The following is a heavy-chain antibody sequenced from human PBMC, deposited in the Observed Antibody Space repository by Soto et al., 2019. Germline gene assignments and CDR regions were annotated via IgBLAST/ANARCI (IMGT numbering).Heavy chain of an antibody. CDR1: GFTFSSYW. D-gene: IGHD3-9*01. V-gene: IGHV3-7*04. CDR3: ARAVYDILTGYYSFLGSQDYYYYMDV. CDR2: IKQDGSEK. Sequence: PGGSLRLSCAASGFTFSSYWMSWVRQAPGKGLEWVANIKQDGSEKYYVDSVKGRFTISRDNAKNSLYLQMNSLRAEDTAVYYCARAVYDILTGYYSFLGSQDYYYYMDVWGKGTTVTVSS. J-gene: IGHJ6*03.